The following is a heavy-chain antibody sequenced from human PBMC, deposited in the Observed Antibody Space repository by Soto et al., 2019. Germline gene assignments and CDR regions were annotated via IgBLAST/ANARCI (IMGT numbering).Heavy chain of an antibody. CDR2: VSANNGHT. V-gene: IGHV1-18*01. D-gene: IGHD2-8*01. CDR3: ARDIESVTAKHFFYYYAMDV. CDR1: GFTFSNYG. J-gene: IGHJ6*02. Sequence: ASVKVSCKASGFTFSNYGLNWVRQAPGQGLEWMGWVSANNGHTNYAQNLQGRVSMTTDTSTSTAYMELRGLTFDDTAVYYCARDIESVTAKHFFYYYAMDVWGQGTTVTV.